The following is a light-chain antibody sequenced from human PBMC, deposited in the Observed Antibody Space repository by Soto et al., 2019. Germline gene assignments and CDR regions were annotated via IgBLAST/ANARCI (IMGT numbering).Light chain of an antibody. J-gene: IGLJ2*01. CDR3: CSYAGPTTFVL. CDR2: EVT. V-gene: IGLV2-23*02. Sequence: QSALTQPASVSGSPGQSITISCTGTSSDVGSYNLVSWYQQHPGKVPKLMIYEVTKRPSGVSNRFSGSKSVITASLTISGLQAEDEADYYCCSYAGPTTFVLFGGGTQLTVL. CDR1: SSDVGSYNL.